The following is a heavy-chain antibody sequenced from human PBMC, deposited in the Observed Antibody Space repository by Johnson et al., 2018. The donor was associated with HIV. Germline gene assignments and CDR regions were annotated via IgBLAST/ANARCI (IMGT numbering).Heavy chain of an antibody. CDR2: IRNDGSVT. CDR3: ARGSRYTHDNDDVYLLQAFDI. Sequence: GLVQPGGSLRLSCAASGFDFSSSWMHWVRQAPGKGLVWVSRIRNDGSVTTYADSVKGRFFISRDSSKNTLYLQMNTLRADDTAVYYCARGSRYTHDNDDVYLLQAFDIWGQGTMVTVSS. V-gene: IGHV3-74*01. CDR1: GFDFSSSW. J-gene: IGHJ3*02. D-gene: IGHD3-16*01.